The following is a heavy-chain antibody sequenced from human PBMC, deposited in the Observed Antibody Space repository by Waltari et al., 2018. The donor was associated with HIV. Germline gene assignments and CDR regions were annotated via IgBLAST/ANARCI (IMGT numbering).Heavy chain of an antibody. CDR3: ARDGIYHDGSGYRGGYFDF. D-gene: IGHD3-22*01. CDR2: IYSRGST. V-gene: IGHV4-31*03. J-gene: IGHJ4*02. CDR1: GGSISSSDYY. Sequence: QVQLQESGPGLVKPSQTLSLTCTVPGGSISSSDYYWSWIRQHPGEGLEWIGYIYSRGSTDHNPALKSRLTRSVDTSKSQFSLELSSVTAADTAVYYCARDGIYHDGSGYRGGYFDFWGQGALVTISS.